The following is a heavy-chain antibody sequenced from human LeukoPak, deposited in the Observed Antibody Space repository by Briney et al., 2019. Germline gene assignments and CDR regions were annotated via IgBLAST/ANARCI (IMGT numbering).Heavy chain of an antibody. CDR3: AKDQAMVTGNYYYGMDV. J-gene: IGHJ6*02. CDR2: ISYDGSNE. Sequence: PGGSLRLSCAASGFTFSSSGMHWVRQAPGKGLEWVAVISYDGSNEYYADSVKGRFTISRDNSKNTLYLQMNSLRGEDTAVYYCAKDQAMVTGNYYYGMDVWGQGTTVTVSS. D-gene: IGHD5-18*01. CDR1: GFTFSSSG. V-gene: IGHV3-30*18.